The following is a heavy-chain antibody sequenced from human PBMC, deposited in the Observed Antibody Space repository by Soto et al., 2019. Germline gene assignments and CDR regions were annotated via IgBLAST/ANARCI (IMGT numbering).Heavy chain of an antibody. V-gene: IGHV1-3*01. J-gene: IGHJ4*02. Sequence: VKVSCKASGFTFTSYAMLWARQATGQRLEWMGWIKAGNGNTKYSQKFQGRVTITRDTSASTAYMELSSLRSEVTAVYYCARDEYYGSGSYFDYWGQGTLVTVSS. CDR3: ARDEYYGSGSYFDY. CDR2: IKAGNGNT. D-gene: IGHD3-10*01. CDR1: GFTFTSYA.